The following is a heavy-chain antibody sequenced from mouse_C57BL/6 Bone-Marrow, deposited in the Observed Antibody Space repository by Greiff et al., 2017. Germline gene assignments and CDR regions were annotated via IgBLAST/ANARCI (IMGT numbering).Heavy chain of an antibody. V-gene: IGHV1-22*01. CDR2: INPNNGGT. Sequence: VQLQQSGPELVKPGASVKMSCKASGYTFTDYNMHWVKQSHGKSLEWIGYINPNNGGTSYNQKFKGKATLTVNKSSRPAYMELRSLTSEDAAVYCCAQKEDYDGSSYAIDYWGQGTSVTVSS. CDR1: GYTFTDYN. J-gene: IGHJ4*01. D-gene: IGHD1-1*01. CDR3: AQKEDYDGSSYAIDY.